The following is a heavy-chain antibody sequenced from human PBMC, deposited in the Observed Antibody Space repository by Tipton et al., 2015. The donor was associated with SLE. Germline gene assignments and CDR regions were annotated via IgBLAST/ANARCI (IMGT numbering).Heavy chain of an antibody. J-gene: IGHJ4*02. CDR1: GGSISSSNW. V-gene: IGHV4-4*02. Sequence: GSLRLSCAVSGGSISSSNWWSWVRQPPGKGLEWIGEINHSGSTNYNPSLKSRVTISVDTSKNQFSLKLRSVTAADTAVYYCARWVDDYGSGSYYSRGYFDYWGQGTLVTVSS. CDR3: ARWVDDYGSGSYYSRGYFDY. CDR2: INHSGST. D-gene: IGHD3-10*01.